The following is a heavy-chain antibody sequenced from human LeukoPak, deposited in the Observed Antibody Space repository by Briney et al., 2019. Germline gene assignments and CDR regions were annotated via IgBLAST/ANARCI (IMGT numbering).Heavy chain of an antibody. CDR2: MNPNSGNT. CDR3: ARAIAAAGTRYFDY. J-gene: IGHJ4*02. V-gene: IGHV1-8*01. CDR1: GYTFTSYD. Sequence: ASVKVSCKASGYTFTSYDINWVRQATGQGLEWMGWMNPNSGNTGYAQKFQGRVTMTRNTSISTAYMELSSLRSEDTAVYYCARAIAAAGTRYFDYWGQGTLVTVSS. D-gene: IGHD6-13*01.